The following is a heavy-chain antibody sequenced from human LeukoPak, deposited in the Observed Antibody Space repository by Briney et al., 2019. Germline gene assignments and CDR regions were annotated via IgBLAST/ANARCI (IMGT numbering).Heavy chain of an antibody. CDR2: IWYDGSNE. J-gene: IGHJ6*03. CDR1: GFTFSSYG. CDR3: TRGFSSSGYFPYYMDV. V-gene: IGHV3-33*01. D-gene: IGHD3-22*01. Sequence: PGRSLRLSCAASGFTFSSYGMHWVRQAPGKGLEWLALIWYDGSNEYYADSVKGRFTISRDNSKNTLYLQMNSLRAEDTAVYYCTRGFSSSGYFPYYMDVWGKGTTVTVSS.